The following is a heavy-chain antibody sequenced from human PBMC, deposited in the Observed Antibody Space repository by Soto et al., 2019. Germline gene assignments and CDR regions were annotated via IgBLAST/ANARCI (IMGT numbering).Heavy chain of an antibody. CDR1: GFTFSSYG. J-gene: IGHJ4*02. D-gene: IGHD2-21*02. CDR2: IWHDGSNK. Sequence: QVQLVESGGGVVQPGRSLRLSCAASGFTFSSYGMHWVRQAPGKGLAWVAVIWHDGSNKYYADSVKGRFTISRDNSKNTLYLQMKSLRAEDTDVYYCARDIQRNTLYCGGDYYASCYFYYWSQGSLVTVS. CDR3: ARDIQRNTLYCGGDYYASCYFYY. V-gene: IGHV3-33*01.